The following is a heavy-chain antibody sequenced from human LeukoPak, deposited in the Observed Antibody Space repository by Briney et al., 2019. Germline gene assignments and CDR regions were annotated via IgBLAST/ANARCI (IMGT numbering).Heavy chain of an antibody. D-gene: IGHD3-22*01. CDR2: ISSSSSYI. CDR1: GFTFSSYS. J-gene: IGHJ4*02. CDR3: ARDLISYDSSGCSDY. Sequence: GGSLRLSCAASGFTFSSYSMNWVRQAPGKGLEWVSSISSSSSYIYYADSVKGRFTISRDNAKNSLYLQMNSLRAEDTAVYYCARDLISYDSSGCSDYWGQGTLVTVSS. V-gene: IGHV3-21*01.